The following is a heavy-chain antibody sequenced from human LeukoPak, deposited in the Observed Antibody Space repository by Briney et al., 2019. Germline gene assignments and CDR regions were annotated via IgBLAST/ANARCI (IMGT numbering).Heavy chain of an antibody. D-gene: IGHD4-4*01. Sequence: SETLSLTCTVSGGSISSYYWSWIRQPPGKGLEWIGYIYYSGSTNYNPSLKSRVTISVDTSKNQFSLKLSSVTAADTAVYYCAGRTTVKDNYYYYYGMDVWGQGTTVTVSS. J-gene: IGHJ6*02. CDR1: GGSISSYY. CDR2: IYYSGST. CDR3: AGRTTVKDNYYYYYGMDV. V-gene: IGHV4-59*08.